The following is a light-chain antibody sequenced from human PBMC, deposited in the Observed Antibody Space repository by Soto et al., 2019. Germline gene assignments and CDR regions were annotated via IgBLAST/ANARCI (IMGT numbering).Light chain of an antibody. CDR2: DAY. Sequence: DIQMTQSPSSLSASVGDRVTITCQASQDISNYLNWYQQKPGKAPKLLIYDAYNMETGVPSRFSGSGSGTDCTFTIRILQREDIATYYCQQYDHLPLTFGGGTKVEIK. CDR1: QDISNY. J-gene: IGKJ4*01. V-gene: IGKV1-33*01. CDR3: QQYDHLPLT.